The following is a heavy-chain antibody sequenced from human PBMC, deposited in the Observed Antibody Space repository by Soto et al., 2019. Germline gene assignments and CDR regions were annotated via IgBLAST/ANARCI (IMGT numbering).Heavy chain of an antibody. CDR2: INAGNGNT. Sequence: GASVKVSCKASGYTFTSYAMHWVRQAPGQRLEWMGWINAGNGNTKYSQKFQGRVTITRDTSASTAYMELSSLRSEDTAVYYCARELLTTTGAFDYWGQGTLVTVSS. D-gene: IGHD2-21*01. J-gene: IGHJ4*02. V-gene: IGHV1-3*01. CDR1: GYTFTSYA. CDR3: ARELLTTTGAFDY.